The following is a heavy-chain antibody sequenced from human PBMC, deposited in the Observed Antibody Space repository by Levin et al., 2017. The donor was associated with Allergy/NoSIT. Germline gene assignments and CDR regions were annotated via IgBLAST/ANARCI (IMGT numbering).Heavy chain of an antibody. Sequence: SVKVSCKTSGGTFSRYTVTWVRQAPGQGLEWMGSVIPIIGIANYAQKFQDRITITADKSTSTAYMELSSLRSEDTAVYYCATDNTDIVDYLDYWGQGTLVTVST. CDR2: VIPIIGIA. CDR1: GGTFSRYT. D-gene: IGHD5-12*01. V-gene: IGHV1-69*04. CDR3: ATDNTDIVDYLDY. J-gene: IGHJ4*02.